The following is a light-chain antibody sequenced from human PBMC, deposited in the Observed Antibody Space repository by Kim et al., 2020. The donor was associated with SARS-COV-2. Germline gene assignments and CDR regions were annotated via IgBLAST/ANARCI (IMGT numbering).Light chain of an antibody. CDR1: SSDVGDLNL. V-gene: IGLV2-23*02. J-gene: IGLJ1*01. Sequence: ITMSCNGTSSDVGDLNLVSWYQQFRGEAPQLLIYEVSKRPSGVSSRFSGSKSGNTASLTIFGLQPDDEAEYYCCSYAGTTTFDLFGTGTKVTVL. CDR2: EVS. CDR3: CSYAGTTTFDL.